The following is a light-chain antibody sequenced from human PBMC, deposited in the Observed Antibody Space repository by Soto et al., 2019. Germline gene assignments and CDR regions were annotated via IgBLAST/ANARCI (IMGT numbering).Light chain of an antibody. J-gene: IGKJ5*01. CDR1: QVISTS. V-gene: IGKV1-9*01. CDR3: QHTYCSMIT. CDR2: AAS. Sequence: DIQLTQSPSFLSPSIGESVTITCRASQVISTSLAWYQVKPGKAPKLLIYAASTLESGVPSRFSATVSGTEFILTITSLQDEDFATYYCQHTYCSMITFGQGTRLEIK.